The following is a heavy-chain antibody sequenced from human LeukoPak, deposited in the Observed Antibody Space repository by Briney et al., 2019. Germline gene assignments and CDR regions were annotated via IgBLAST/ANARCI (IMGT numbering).Heavy chain of an antibody. CDR2: INPNSGGT. CDR1: GYTFTGYY. CDR3: ARRGPPAYSGSYYVDY. J-gene: IGHJ4*02. Sequence: ASVTVSCKASGYTFTGYYMHWVRQAPGQGLEWMGRINPNSGGTNYAQKFQGRVTMTRDTSISTAYMELSRLRSDETAVYYCARRGPPAYSGSYYVDYWGQGTLVTVSS. D-gene: IGHD1-26*01. V-gene: IGHV1-2*06.